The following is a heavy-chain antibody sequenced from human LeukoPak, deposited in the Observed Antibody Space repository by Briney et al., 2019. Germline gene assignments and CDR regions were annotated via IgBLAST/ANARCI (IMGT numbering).Heavy chain of an antibody. CDR3: AKSYFDYSTYYSYYFNL. V-gene: IGHV4-4*09. D-gene: IGHD4-11*01. Sequence: SETLSLTCTVPGGSISGGYWSWIRQPPGRGLEWIGYVYTSGSTNYNPSLKSRVTISVDTSKSQFALKLSSVAAADTAVYYCAKSYFDYSTYYSYYFNLWGQGALVTVSS. CDR2: VYTSGST. CDR1: GGSISGGY. J-gene: IGHJ4*02.